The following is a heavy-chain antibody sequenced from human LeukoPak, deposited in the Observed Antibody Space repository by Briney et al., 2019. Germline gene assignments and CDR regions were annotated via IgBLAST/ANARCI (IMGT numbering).Heavy chain of an antibody. Sequence: SVKVSCKASGYTFTGYYMHWVRQAPGQGLEWMGGIIPIFGTANYAQKSQGRVTITADESTSTAYMELSSLRSEDTAVYYCAKGVYYYYYYMDVWGKGTTVTVSS. J-gene: IGHJ6*03. CDR2: IIPIFGTA. V-gene: IGHV1-69*13. CDR1: GYTFTGYY. CDR3: AKGVYYYYYYMDV. D-gene: IGHD3-16*01.